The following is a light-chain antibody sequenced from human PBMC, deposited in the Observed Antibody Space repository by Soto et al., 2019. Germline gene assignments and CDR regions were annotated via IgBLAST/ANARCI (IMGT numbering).Light chain of an antibody. CDR1: SSDVGAYNL. Sequence: QSALTQPASVSGSPEQSITISCTGTSSDVGAYNLVSWYQQHPGKAPRLIIYEDSKRPSGISPRFSGSKSDNTASLTISGLRAEDEAHYHCCSHAGSRTFVFGGGTKVTVL. CDR3: CSHAGSRTFV. J-gene: IGLJ3*02. V-gene: IGLV2-23*01. CDR2: EDS.